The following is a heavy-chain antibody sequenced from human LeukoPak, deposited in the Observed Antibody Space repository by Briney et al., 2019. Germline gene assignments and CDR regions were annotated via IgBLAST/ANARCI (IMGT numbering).Heavy chain of an antibody. J-gene: IGHJ4*02. D-gene: IGHD4-23*01. CDR1: GFTFSNVW. CDR2: IWFDGSNK. Sequence: GGSLRLSCAASGFTFSNVWMSWVRQAPGKGLEWVALIWFDGSNKYYADSVKGRFTISRDNSNNTLYLQMNSLRVEDTAVYYCARQTTVATDCWGQGTLVTVSS. V-gene: IGHV3-33*08. CDR3: ARQTTVATDC.